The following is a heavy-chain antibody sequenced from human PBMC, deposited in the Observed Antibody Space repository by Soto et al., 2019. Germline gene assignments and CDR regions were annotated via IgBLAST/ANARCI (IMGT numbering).Heavy chain of an antibody. CDR1: GFTFSSYA. Sequence: GSLRLSCAASGFTFSSYAMSWVRQAPGKGLEWVSAISGSGGSTYYADSVKGRFTISRDNSKNTPYLQMNSLRAEDTAVYYCAKVRGYSYSPGYWGQGTLVTVSS. J-gene: IGHJ4*02. V-gene: IGHV3-23*01. CDR2: ISGSGGST. CDR3: AKVRGYSYSPGY. D-gene: IGHD5-18*01.